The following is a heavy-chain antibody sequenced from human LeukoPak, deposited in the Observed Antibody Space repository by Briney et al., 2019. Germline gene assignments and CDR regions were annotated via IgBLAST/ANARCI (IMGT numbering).Heavy chain of an antibody. J-gene: IGHJ4*02. CDR1: GGSFSGYY. CDR3: ARRRITGTTPLDY. D-gene: IGHD1-20*01. CDR2: INHSGST. Sequence: SETLSLTCAVYGGSFSGYYWSWIRQPPGKGLEWIGEINHSGSTNYNPSLKSRVTISVDTSKNQFSLKLSSVTAADTAVYYCARRRITGTTPLDYWGQGTLVTVSS. V-gene: IGHV4-34*01.